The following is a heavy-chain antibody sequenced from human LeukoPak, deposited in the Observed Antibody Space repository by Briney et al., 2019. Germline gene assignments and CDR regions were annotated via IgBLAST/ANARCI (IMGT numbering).Heavy chain of an antibody. D-gene: IGHD3-22*01. J-gene: IGHJ4*02. CDR2: IHTSGST. CDR3: ARDRYYYDSSGSQFDY. CDR1: GGSISSYY. Sequence: SETLSLTCTVSGGSISSYYWSWIRQPPGKGLEWIGRIHTSGSTNYNPSLKSRVTMSVDTSKNQFSLNLNSVTAADTAVYYCARDRYYYDSSGSQFDYWGQGTLVTVSS. V-gene: IGHV4-4*07.